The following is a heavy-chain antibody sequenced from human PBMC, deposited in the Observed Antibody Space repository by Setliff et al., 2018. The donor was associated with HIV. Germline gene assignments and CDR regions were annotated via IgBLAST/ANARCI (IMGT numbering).Heavy chain of an antibody. CDR2: IYHSGST. J-gene: IGHJ4*02. CDR3: ARDVRPLSDSSGYFFD. D-gene: IGHD3-22*01. CDR1: GYSISSAYY. V-gene: IGHV4-38-2*02. Sequence: SETLSLTCTVSGYSISSAYYWGWIRQPPGKGLEWIGSIYHSGSTYYNPSLKSRVTIPVDTSKKQFSLKLSSVTAADTAVYYCARDVRPLSDSSGYFFDWGQGTLVTVSS.